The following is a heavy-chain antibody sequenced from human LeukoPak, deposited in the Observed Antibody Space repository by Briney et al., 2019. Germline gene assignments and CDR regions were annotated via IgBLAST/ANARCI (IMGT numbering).Heavy chain of an antibody. V-gene: IGHV3-30-3*01. D-gene: IGHD3-10*01. CDR3: ATGNKSGSGSYQGYYYGMDV. Sequence: GGSLRLSCAASGFTFSNYAMHWVRQAPGKGLEWVTLISYDGSDKYYADSVQGRLTISRDNSKNTLYLQMSSLRAEDTAVYYCATGNKSGSGSYQGYYYGMDVWGKGTTVTVSS. J-gene: IGHJ6*04. CDR1: GFTFSNYA. CDR2: ISYDGSDK.